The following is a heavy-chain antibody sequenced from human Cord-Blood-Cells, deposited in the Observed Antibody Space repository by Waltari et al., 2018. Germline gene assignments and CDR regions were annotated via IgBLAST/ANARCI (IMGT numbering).Heavy chain of an antibody. J-gene: IGHJ3*02. CDR3: ATDRGITIFGVVIIDAFDI. V-gene: IGHV1-24*01. CDR2: VDPEDGET. CDR1: GYTLTELS. Sequence: QVQLVQSGAEVKKPGASVKVSCQVSGYTLTELSMHWVLQAPGTGLEWTGGVDPEDGETIYAQKFQGRVTMTEDTSTDTAYMELSSLRSEDTAVYYCATDRGITIFGVVIIDAFDIWGQGTMVTVSS. D-gene: IGHD3-3*01.